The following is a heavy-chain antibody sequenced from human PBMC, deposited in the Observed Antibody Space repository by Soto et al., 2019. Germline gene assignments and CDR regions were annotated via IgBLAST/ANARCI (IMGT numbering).Heavy chain of an antibody. D-gene: IGHD1-1*01. CDR1: GFTFSNYA. CDR3: AKDKGVFNWATSYFDY. CDR2: TSYDGNNE. J-gene: IGHJ4*02. Sequence: GGSLRLSCAASGFTFSNYAMHWVRQAPGKGLEWVALTSYDGNNEYYTDSVKGRFTVSRDNSKNTLFLQMNSPRPEDTAVYYCAKDKGVFNWATSYFDYWGQGALVTVSS. V-gene: IGHV3-30*18.